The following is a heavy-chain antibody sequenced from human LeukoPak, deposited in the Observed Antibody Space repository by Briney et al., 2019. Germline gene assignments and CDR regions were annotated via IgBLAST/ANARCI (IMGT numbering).Heavy chain of an antibody. V-gene: IGHV3-23*01. CDR3: AKDGYYYDSSEV. D-gene: IGHD3-22*01. J-gene: IGHJ6*04. Sequence: PGGSLRLSCAASGFTFGSYGMSWVRQAPGKGVEWVSAISGSGGSTYYADSVKGRFTISRDNSKNTLYLQMNSLRAEDTAVYYCAKDGYYYDSSEVWGKGTTVTISS. CDR2: ISGSGGST. CDR1: GFTFGSYG.